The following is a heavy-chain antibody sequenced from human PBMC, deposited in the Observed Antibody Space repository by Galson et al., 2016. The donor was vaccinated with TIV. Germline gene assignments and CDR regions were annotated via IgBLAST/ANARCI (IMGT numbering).Heavy chain of an antibody. CDR1: GFSLSDYA. D-gene: IGHD1-26*01. J-gene: IGHJ6*02. CDR3: ARGPTTRRGYYSLDI. V-gene: IGHV3-23*01. Sequence: SLRLSCAASGFSLSDYAMTWVRQAPGKGLEWVSDISGRGGTTHYADSVKGRFTISRYNSKNTLYLHMSSLRAEDTALYYCARGPTTRRGYYSLDIWGQGTTVTVSS. CDR2: ISGRGGTT.